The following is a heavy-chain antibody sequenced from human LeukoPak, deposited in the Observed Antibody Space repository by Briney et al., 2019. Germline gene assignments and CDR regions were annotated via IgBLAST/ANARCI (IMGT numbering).Heavy chain of an antibody. CDR1: GFTFSSYA. CDR2: ISSNGGST. J-gene: IGHJ4*02. Sequence: GGSLRLSCAASGFTFSSYAMSWVRQAPGKGLEYVSAISSNGGSTYYANSVKGRLTISRDNSKNTLYLQMGSLRAEDMAVYYCARERGSRITGTTFFDYWGQGTLVTVSS. CDR3: ARERGSRITGTTFFDY. V-gene: IGHV3-64*01. D-gene: IGHD1-7*01.